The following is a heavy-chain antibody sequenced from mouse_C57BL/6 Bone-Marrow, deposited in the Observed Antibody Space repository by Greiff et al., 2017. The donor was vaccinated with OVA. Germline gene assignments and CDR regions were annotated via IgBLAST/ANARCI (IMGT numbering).Heavy chain of an antibody. J-gene: IGHJ1*03. CDR3: AREGYYGSRKGYFDV. Sequence: QVQLKESGPGLVQPSQSLSITCTVSVFSLTSYGVHWVRQSPGKGLEWLGVIWSGGSTDYNAAFISRLSISKDNSKSQVFFKMNSLQADDTAIYYCAREGYYGSRKGYFDVWGTGTTVTVSS. CDR2: IWSGGST. CDR1: VFSLTSYG. D-gene: IGHD1-1*01. V-gene: IGHV2-2*01.